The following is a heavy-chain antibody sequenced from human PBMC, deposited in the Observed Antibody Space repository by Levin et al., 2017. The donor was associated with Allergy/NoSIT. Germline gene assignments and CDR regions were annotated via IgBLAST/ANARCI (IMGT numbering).Heavy chain of an antibody. Sequence: TSETLSLTCTVSGGSISRDDYYWGWIRQPPGKGLEWIGSIYYSGNTYYNPSLQSRVTISVDTSKNQFSLNVTSVTAADTAVYFCARRPLTVYYASGGRTTLGARRETWFDPWGQGTLVTVSS. CDR1: GGSISRDDYY. J-gene: IGHJ5*02. CDR3: ARRPLTVYYASGGRTTLGARRETWFDP. V-gene: IGHV4-39*01. CDR2: IYYSGNT. D-gene: IGHD3-10*01.